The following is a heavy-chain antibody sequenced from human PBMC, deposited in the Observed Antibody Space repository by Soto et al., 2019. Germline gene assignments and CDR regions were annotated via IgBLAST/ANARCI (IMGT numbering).Heavy chain of an antibody. J-gene: IGHJ6*02. CDR3: ARLNLPTTVTTNYYGMDV. Sequence: PGESLKISCKGSGYSFTSYWIGWVRQMPGKGLEWMGIIYPGDSDTRYSPSFQGQVTISADKSISTAYLQWSSLKASDTAMYYCARLNLPTTVTTNYYGMDVWGQGTTVTVSS. V-gene: IGHV5-51*01. D-gene: IGHD4-4*01. CDR2: IYPGDSDT. CDR1: GYSFTSYW.